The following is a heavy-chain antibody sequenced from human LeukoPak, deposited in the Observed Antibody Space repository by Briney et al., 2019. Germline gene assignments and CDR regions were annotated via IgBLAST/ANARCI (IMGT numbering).Heavy chain of an antibody. CDR2: ISYDGSNK. CDR3: AKDTPQWLVLNAFDY. Sequence: GGSLRFSCAASGFTFSSYGMHWVRQAPGKGLEWEAVISYDGSNKYYADSVEGRFTISRDNSKNTLYLQMNSLRAEDTAVYYCAKDTPQWLVLNAFDYWGQGTLVTVSS. V-gene: IGHV3-30*18. CDR1: GFTFSSYG. J-gene: IGHJ4*02. D-gene: IGHD6-19*01.